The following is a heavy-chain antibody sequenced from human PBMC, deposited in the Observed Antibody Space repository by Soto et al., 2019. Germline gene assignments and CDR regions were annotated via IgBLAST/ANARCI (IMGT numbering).Heavy chain of an antibody. Sequence: ASVKVSCKASGYAFTIYGISCVRQAPGQGLEWMGWISAYNGNTNYAQKLQGRVTMTTDTSTSTAYMELRSLRSDDTAVYYCARGYCSSTSCWVDVWGQGTTVTVSS. V-gene: IGHV1-18*04. CDR2: ISAYNGNT. D-gene: IGHD2-2*01. CDR1: GYAFTIYG. J-gene: IGHJ6*02. CDR3: ARGYCSSTSCWVDV.